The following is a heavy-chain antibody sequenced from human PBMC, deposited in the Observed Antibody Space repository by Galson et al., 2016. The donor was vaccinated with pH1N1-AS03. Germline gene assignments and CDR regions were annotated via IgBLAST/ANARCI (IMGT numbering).Heavy chain of an antibody. Sequence: QSGAEVKKTGQSLKISCESSGYSFTTYWIAWVRQMPGKGLEWMGVIYPLDSDTRYSPSIQGQVTISAGKSISTAYLQWRSLKSSDTAKYYCLGQGRGNVEMYALARHGMEVWGQGTTVIVSS. CDR1: GYSFTTYW. CDR2: IYPLDSDT. D-gene: IGHD5-24*01. J-gene: IGHJ6*02. V-gene: IGHV5-51*01. CDR3: LGQGRGNVEMYALARHGMEV.